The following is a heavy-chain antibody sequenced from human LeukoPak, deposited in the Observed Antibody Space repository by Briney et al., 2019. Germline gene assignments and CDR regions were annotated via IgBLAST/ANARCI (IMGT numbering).Heavy chain of an antibody. CDR2: ISGNGGST. V-gene: IGHV3-64D*09. Sequence: GGSLRLSCSASGFTFSSYAMHWVRQAPGKGLEYVSAISGNGGSTYYADSVQGRFTISRDNSKNTLYLQMSSLRAEDTAVYYCEKDLYSSSWYYFDCWGQGILVTVSS. D-gene: IGHD6-13*01. CDR1: GFTFSSYA. CDR3: EKDLYSSSWYYFDC. J-gene: IGHJ4*02.